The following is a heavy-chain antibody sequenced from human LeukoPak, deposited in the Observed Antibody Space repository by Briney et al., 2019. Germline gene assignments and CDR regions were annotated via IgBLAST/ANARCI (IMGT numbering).Heavy chain of an antibody. CDR3: ARPTTPHSGWYNY. Sequence: SETLSLTCTVSGASISGSGYYWGWIRQPPGKGLEWIGSIYYSGSTYYNPSLKSRVTISVDTSKNQFSLKLSSVTAADTAVYYCARPTTPHSGWYNYWGQGTLVTVSS. J-gene: IGHJ4*02. CDR2: IYYSGST. V-gene: IGHV4-39*01. CDR1: GASISGSGYY. D-gene: IGHD6-19*01.